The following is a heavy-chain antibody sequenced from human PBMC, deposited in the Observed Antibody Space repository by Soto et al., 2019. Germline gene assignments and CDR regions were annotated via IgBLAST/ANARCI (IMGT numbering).Heavy chain of an antibody. D-gene: IGHD2-15*01. Sequence: EVQLVESGGGLVKPGGSLRLCCAASGFAFSEAWMNWVRQAPGKGLEWVGRIKTNSEGGTTDYAAPVQGRFTLSRDDSRNTLSLQMNSLKTDDTAVYYCTTGSVAGVWGQGATVSVSS. V-gene: IGHV3-15*07. CDR1: GFAFSEAW. CDR2: IKTNSEGGTT. J-gene: IGHJ6*02. CDR3: TTGSVAGV.